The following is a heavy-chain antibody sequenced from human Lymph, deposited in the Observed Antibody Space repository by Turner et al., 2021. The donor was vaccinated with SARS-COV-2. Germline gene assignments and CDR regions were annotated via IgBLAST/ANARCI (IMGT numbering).Heavy chain of an antibody. CDR2: ISSRSSYI. V-gene: IGHV3-21*01. J-gene: IGHJ6*02. CDR1: GFTFSSYS. D-gene: IGHD3-3*01. Sequence: EVQLVESGGGLVKPGGSLRLSCAAPGFTFSSYSMNWVRQAPGKGLGWVSSISSRSSYIYNADSVKGRFTISRENAKNSLYLQMNSLRAEDTAVYYCARDYYDFWSGYNSYYYGMDVWGQGTTVTVSS. CDR3: ARDYYDFWSGYNSYYYGMDV.